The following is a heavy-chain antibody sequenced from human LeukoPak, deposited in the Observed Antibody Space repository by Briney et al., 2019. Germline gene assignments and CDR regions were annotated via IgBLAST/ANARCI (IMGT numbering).Heavy chain of an antibody. V-gene: IGHV5-51*01. Sequence: GESLKISCKSSGYTFTSYWIGWVRQMPGKGLEWMGIIYPGDSDTSYSPSFQGQVTISADKSIDTAYLQWSSLKASDTAVYYCASSIVGATLDYWGQGTLVTVSS. CDR2: IYPGDSDT. D-gene: IGHD1-26*01. CDR3: ASSIVGATLDY. CDR1: GYTFTSYW. J-gene: IGHJ4*02.